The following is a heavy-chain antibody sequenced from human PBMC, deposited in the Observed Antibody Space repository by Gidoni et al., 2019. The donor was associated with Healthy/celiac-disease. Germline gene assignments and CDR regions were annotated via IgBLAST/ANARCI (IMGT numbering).Heavy chain of an antibody. V-gene: IGHV4-39*07. D-gene: IGHD5-18*01. Sequence: QLQLQESGPGLVKPSETRSLTCTVSGGSISSSSYYWGWIRQPPGKGLEWIGSIYYSGSTYYNPSLKSRVTISVDTSKNQFSLKLSSVTAADTAVYYCASILLVDTAIGGFDPWGQGTLVTVSS. CDR3: ASILLVDTAIGGFDP. J-gene: IGHJ5*02. CDR1: GGSISSSSYY. CDR2: IYYSGST.